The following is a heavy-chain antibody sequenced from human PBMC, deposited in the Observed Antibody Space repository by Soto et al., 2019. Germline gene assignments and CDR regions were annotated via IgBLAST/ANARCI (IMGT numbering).Heavy chain of an antibody. Sequence: QVHLVQSGTEVKKPGASVNVSCKTSGYTFTRNGISWVRQAPGQGLEWMGWISPNSGNIKYAQKLQGRVIMTTETTTSMAYTELTIHKSADTSVSYCVEDSDSNSWAPRDVWGACTTVPVSS. CDR2: ISPNSGNI. CDR3: VEDSDSNSWAPRDV. CDR1: GYTFTRNG. J-gene: IGHJ6*04. V-gene: IGHV1-18*01. D-gene: IGHD3-22*01.